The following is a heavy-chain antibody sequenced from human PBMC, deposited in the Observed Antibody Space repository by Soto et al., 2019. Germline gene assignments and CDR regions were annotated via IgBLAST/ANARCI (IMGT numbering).Heavy chain of an antibody. CDR2: MSPNSGNT. J-gene: IGHJ2*01. D-gene: IGHD3-3*01. Sequence: GSSVKVSCKASGYTFTSYDINWVRQATGQGLEWMGWMSPNSGNTGYAQKFQGRVTMTRNTSISTAYMELSSLRSEDTAVYYCASHSFWSGYWWYFDLWGRGTLVTVSS. CDR3: ASHSFWSGYWWYFDL. CDR1: GYTFTSYD. V-gene: IGHV1-8*01.